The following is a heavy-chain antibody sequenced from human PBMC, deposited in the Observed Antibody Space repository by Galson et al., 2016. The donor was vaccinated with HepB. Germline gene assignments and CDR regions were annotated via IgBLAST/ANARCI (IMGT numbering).Heavy chain of an antibody. Sequence: QSGAEVKKPGETLKISCQGSGDTFTTYWIGWVRHMPGKGLEWMGIINPSDSDIRYNPSFEGQVTISADKSISTAYLQWTSLKASDTAIYYCARRAYYEAFDAFDVWGQGTVVTVS. CDR3: ARRAYYEAFDAFDV. J-gene: IGHJ3*01. CDR2: INPSDSDI. D-gene: IGHD1-26*01. V-gene: IGHV5-51*01. CDR1: GDTFTTYW.